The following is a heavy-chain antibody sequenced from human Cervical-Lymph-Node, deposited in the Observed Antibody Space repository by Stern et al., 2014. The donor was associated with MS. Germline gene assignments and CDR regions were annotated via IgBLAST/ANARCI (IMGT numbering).Heavy chain of an antibody. CDR3: MGVGDAMHV. V-gene: IGHV3-30*03. CDR1: GFTLRNFG. J-gene: IGHJ6*02. CDR2: MSFVGGNK. Sequence: VQLVESGGGVVQPGRSLRLSCAASGFTLRNFGMHWVRQAPGKGLEWVAVMSFVGGNKKYGDSVKGRFSISRDNSNNTLYLQMNSLRPEDTAVYYCMGVGDAMHVWGQGTTVIVSS.